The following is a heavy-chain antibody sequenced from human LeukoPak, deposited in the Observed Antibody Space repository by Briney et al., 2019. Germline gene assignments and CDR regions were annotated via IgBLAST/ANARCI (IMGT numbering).Heavy chain of an antibody. J-gene: IGHJ4*02. Sequence: GGSLRLSCAASGFTFSSYGMHWVRQAPGKGLEWVAVISYDGSNKYYADSVKGRFTISRDNSKNTLYLQMNSLRAEDTAVYYCAKDLSGIAGYTYGRGIDYWGQGTLVTVSS. CDR1: GFTFSSYG. CDR3: AKDLSGIAGYTYGRGIDY. CDR2: ISYDGSNK. V-gene: IGHV3-30*18. D-gene: IGHD5-18*01.